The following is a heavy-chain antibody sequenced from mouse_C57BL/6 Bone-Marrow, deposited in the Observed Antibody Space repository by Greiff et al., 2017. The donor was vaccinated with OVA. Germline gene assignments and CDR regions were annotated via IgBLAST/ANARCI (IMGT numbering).Heavy chain of an antibody. CDR3: ARSDVITTARGFAY. J-gene: IGHJ3*01. Sequence: VQLQQSGPELVKPGASVKMSCKASGYTFTDYNMHWVKQSHGKSLEWIGYINPNNGGTSYNQKFKGKATLTVNKSYSTAYMEMRSLTSEDSAVYYCARSDVITTARGFAYWGQGTLVTVSA. D-gene: IGHD1-1*01. CDR2: INPNNGGT. CDR1: GYTFTDYN. V-gene: IGHV1-22*01.